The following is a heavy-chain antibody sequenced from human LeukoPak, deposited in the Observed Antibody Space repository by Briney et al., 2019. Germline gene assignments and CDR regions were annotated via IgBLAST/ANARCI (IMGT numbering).Heavy chain of an antibody. V-gene: IGHV3-23*01. J-gene: IGHJ3*01. CDR1: GFTFSSYG. D-gene: IGHD6-13*01. CDR2: ISGSGGST. CDR3: ARDQYSSTWYRGAFDV. Sequence: PGGSLRLSCAASGFTFSSYGMTWVRQAPGKGLEWVSAISGSGGSTYYADSVKGRSTISRDNSKNTLYLQMNSLRAEDTAVYYCARDQYSSTWYRGAFDVWGQGTMVSVSS.